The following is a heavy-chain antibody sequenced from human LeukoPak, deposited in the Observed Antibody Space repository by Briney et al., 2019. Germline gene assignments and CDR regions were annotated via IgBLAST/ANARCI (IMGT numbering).Heavy chain of an antibody. J-gene: IGHJ1*01. CDR1: GGSISSYY. CDR3: ARGVSYYDTSGYYNEYFQH. V-gene: IGHV4-59*08. CDR2: IYYSGST. Sequence: SETLSLTCTVSGGSISSYYWSWIRQPPGKGLEWIGYIYYSGSTNYNPSLKSRVTISVDTSKNQFSLKLSSVTAADTAVYYCARGVSYYDTSGYYNEYFQHWGQGTLVTVSS. D-gene: IGHD3-22*01.